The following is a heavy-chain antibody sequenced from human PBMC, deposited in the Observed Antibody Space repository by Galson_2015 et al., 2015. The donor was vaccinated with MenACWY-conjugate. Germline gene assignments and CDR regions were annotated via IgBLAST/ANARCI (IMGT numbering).Heavy chain of an antibody. Sequence: SLRLSCAASGFTFSSYSMNWVRQAPGKGLEWVSSISSSSSYIYYADSVKGRFTISRDNAKNSLYLQMNSLRAEDTAVYYCARDPQSSHILTGVRIDYWGQGTLVTVSS. V-gene: IGHV3-21*01. CDR2: ISSSSSYI. D-gene: IGHD3-9*01. CDR1: GFTFSSYS. CDR3: ARDPQSSHILTGVRIDY. J-gene: IGHJ4*02.